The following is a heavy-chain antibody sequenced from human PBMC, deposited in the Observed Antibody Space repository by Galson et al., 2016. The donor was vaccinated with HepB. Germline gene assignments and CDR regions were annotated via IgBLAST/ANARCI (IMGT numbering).Heavy chain of an antibody. CDR3: ARDPAFGALDY. V-gene: IGHV3-7*01. Sequence: SLRLSCAVSGFSFSNSWMTWVRQTPEKGLEWVADINADGSWRAYMDSVKGRFTISRDNVNNLLYLQMSGLRVEDTALYFCARDPAFGALDYWGQGTVVTVSS. CDR1: GFSFSNSW. D-gene: IGHD3-10*01. J-gene: IGHJ4*02. CDR2: INADGSWR.